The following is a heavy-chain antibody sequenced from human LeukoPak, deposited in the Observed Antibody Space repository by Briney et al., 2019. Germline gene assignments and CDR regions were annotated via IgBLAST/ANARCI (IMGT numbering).Heavy chain of an antibody. J-gene: IGHJ4*02. Sequence: PGGSLRLSCAASGFTFSSYAMHWVRQAPGKGLEWVAVISYDGSNKYYADSVKGRFTISRDNAKNSLYLQMNSLRAEDTAVYYCASGGPGYSGYEGMADYWGQGTLVTVSS. CDR1: GFTFSSYA. CDR2: ISYDGSNK. V-gene: IGHV3-30-3*01. D-gene: IGHD5-12*01. CDR3: ASGGPGYSGYEGMADY.